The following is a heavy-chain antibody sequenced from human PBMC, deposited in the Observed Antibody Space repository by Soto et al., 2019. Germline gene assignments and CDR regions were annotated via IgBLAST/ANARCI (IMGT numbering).Heavy chain of an antibody. Sequence: NPSETLSLTCTVSGGSISSGRSYWGWVRQPPGKGLEWIVSFYYTGGTYSTYYNPSLKSRVTISVDTSKSQFSLNLRSVTAADTAVYYCASPRQGNYDFLSGYYALDYWGQGTLVTVSS. CDR2: FYYTGGT. D-gene: IGHD3-3*01. CDR1: GGSISSGRSY. J-gene: IGHJ4*02. CDR3: ASPRQGNYDFLSGYYALDY. V-gene: IGHV4-39*01.